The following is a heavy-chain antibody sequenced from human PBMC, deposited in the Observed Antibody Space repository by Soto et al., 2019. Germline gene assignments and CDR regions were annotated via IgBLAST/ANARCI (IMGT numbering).Heavy chain of an antibody. CDR1: GFRFNSHS. CDR3: VRENEMAGATSAFEY. CDR2: IDARSNYI. J-gene: IGHJ4*02. Sequence: EVQLVESGGGLVKPGGSLRVSCEASGFRFNSHSMNWVRQAPQKGLEWVSLIDARSNYIYYADSVKGRFTISRDNARNSLYLQMDSLRVEDTAVYYCVRENEMAGATSAFEYWGQGTPVTVSS. V-gene: IGHV3-21*02. D-gene: IGHD1-26*01.